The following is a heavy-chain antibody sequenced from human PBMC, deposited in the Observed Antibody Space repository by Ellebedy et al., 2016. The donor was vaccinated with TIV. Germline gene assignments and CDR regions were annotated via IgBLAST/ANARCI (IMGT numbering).Heavy chain of an antibody. J-gene: IGHJ5*02. CDR2: IYYVGNT. D-gene: IGHD6-19*01. CDR1: NGSINGFY. Sequence: SETLSLXXNVSNGSINGFYWSWFRQSPGRGLEWIGWIYYVGNTIYNPSLKSRVTISIDTSKKSFSLKLTSVTVADTAVYYCARGASSGWSPWGQGILVTVSS. V-gene: IGHV4-59*01. CDR3: ARGASSGWSP.